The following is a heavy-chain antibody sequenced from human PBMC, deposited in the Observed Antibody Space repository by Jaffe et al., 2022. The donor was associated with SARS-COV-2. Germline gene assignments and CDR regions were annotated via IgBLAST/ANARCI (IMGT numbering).Heavy chain of an antibody. CDR2: ISYDGSNK. CDR3: ARDPGVSYSGYDARGGVGWFDP. J-gene: IGHJ5*02. V-gene: IGHV3-30*04. Sequence: QVQLVESGGGVVQPGRSLRLSCAASGFTFSSYAMHWVRQAPGKGLEWVAVISYDGSNKYYADSVKGRFTISRDNSKNTLYLQMNSLRAEDTAVYYCARDPGVSYSGYDARGGVGWFDPWGQGTLVTVSS. D-gene: IGHD5-12*01. CDR1: GFTFSSYA.